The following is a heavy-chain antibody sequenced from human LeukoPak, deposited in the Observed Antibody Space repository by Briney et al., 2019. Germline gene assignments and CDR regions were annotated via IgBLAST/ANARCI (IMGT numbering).Heavy chain of an antibody. Sequence: PSETLSLTCTVSGGSISSYYWSWIRQPPGKGLEWIGYIYYSGSTNCNPSLKSRVTISVDTSKNQFSLKLSSVTAADTAVYYCARARADTAKYYYYGMDVWGQGTTVTVSS. V-gene: IGHV4-59*01. CDR3: ARARADTAKYYYYGMDV. J-gene: IGHJ6*02. D-gene: IGHD5-18*01. CDR1: GGSISSYY. CDR2: IYYSGST.